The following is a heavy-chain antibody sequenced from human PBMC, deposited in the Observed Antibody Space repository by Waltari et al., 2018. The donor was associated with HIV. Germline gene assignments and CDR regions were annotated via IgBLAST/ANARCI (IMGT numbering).Heavy chain of an antibody. CDR3: AVGRVPGLRYFDY. D-gene: IGHD3-10*01. CDR2: LKPTGGNT. Sequence: QVQLVQSGAEVKKPGASVKVSCKASGYTFTSYDINWVRQATGQGLEWMGWLKPTGGNTGYLPKFQGIVTMTRNTSISTAYMALSSLRSEDTAVYYCAVGRVPGLRYFDYWGQGTLVTVSS. J-gene: IGHJ4*02. CDR1: GYTFTSYD. V-gene: IGHV1-8*01.